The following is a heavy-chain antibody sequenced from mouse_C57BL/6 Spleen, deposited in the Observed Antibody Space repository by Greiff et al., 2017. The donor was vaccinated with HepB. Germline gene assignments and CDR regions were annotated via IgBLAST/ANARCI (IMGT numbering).Heavy chain of an antibody. Sequence: QVQLKQPGAELVKPGASVKVSCKASGYTFTSYWMHWVKQRPGQGLEWIGRIHPSDSDTNYNQKFKGKATLTVDKSSSTAYMQLSSLTSEDSAVYYCAMEGYYYGSSYDYFDYWGQGTTLTVSS. CDR1: GYTFTSYW. CDR2: IHPSDSDT. D-gene: IGHD1-1*01. J-gene: IGHJ2*01. CDR3: AMEGYYYGSSYDYFDY. V-gene: IGHV1-74*01.